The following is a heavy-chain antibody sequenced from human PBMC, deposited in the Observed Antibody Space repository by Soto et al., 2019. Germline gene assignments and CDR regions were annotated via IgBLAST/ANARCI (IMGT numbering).Heavy chain of an antibody. Sequence: ASVKVSCKASGYTFTSYGISCVRQAPGQGLEWMGWISAYNGNTNYAQKLQGRVTMTTDTSTSTAYMELRSLRSDDTAVYYCARVKRSLVVVPMYYFDYWGQGTLVTVSS. CDR1: GYTFTSYG. J-gene: IGHJ4*02. V-gene: IGHV1-18*04. CDR2: ISAYNGNT. CDR3: ARVKRSLVVVPMYYFDY. D-gene: IGHD3-22*01.